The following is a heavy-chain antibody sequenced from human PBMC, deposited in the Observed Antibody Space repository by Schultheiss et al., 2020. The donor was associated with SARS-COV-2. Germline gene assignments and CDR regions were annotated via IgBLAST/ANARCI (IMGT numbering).Heavy chain of an antibody. Sequence: GGSLRLSCKGSGYSFTSYWIGWVRQMPGKGLEWMGIIYPGDSDTRYSPSFQGQVTISADKSISTAYLQWSSLKASDTAMYYCARLYQVATIDYWGQGTLVTVSS. CDR2: IYPGDSDT. CDR3: ARLYQVATIDY. V-gene: IGHV5-51*01. D-gene: IGHD5-12*01. J-gene: IGHJ4*02. CDR1: GYSFTSYW.